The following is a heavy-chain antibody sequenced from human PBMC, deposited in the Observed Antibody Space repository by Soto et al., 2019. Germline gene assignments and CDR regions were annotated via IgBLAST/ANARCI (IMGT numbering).Heavy chain of an antibody. CDR2: ISNDGSNK. Sequence: QVQLVDSGGGVVQPGRSLRLSCAASGFTFSAYGMHWVRQAPGKGLEWVALISNDGSNKYYADSVKGRFTISRDNSKNTLYLQMNSLRAEDTAVYYCGAGAYFSDYWGQGTLVTVSS. V-gene: IGHV3-30*03. CDR3: GAGAYFSDY. D-gene: IGHD6-19*01. CDR1: GFTFSAYG. J-gene: IGHJ4*02.